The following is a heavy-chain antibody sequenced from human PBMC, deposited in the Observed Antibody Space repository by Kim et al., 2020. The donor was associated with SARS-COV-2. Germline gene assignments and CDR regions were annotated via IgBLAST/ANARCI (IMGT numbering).Heavy chain of an antibody. CDR2: ISWNSGNI. V-gene: IGHV3-9*01. Sequence: SLRLSCAASGFTFGDFAMHWVRQAPGKGLEWVSSISWNSGNIKYVDSVKGRFTISRDNDNNFLFLQMHSLRAEDTALYYCAKDNFGVLDYWGQGTLVTVSS. D-gene: IGHD4-17*01. J-gene: IGHJ4*02. CDR1: GFTFGDFA. CDR3: AKDNFGVLDY.